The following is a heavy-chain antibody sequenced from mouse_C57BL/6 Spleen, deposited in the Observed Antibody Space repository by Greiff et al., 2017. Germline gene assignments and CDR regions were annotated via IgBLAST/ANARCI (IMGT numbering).Heavy chain of an antibody. CDR3: ARAYGSSYSAVVY. V-gene: IGHV5-4*03. CDR1: GFTFSSYA. J-gene: IGHJ4*01. Sequence: EVKLMESGGGLVKPGGSLKLSCAASGFTFSSYAMSWVRQTPEKRLEWVATISDGGSYTYYPDNVKGRFTISRDNAKNTLYLQMSHLQSADTAMXFCARAYGSSYSAVVYGGREISVPVPS. D-gene: IGHD1-1*01. CDR2: ISDGGSYT.